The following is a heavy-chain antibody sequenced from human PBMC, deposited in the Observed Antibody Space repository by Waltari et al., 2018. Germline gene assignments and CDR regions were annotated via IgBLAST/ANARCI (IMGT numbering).Heavy chain of an antibody. J-gene: IGHJ4*02. CDR1: GYTFTSYA. CDR2: INAGNGNT. CDR3: AGGRQMVQGDY. Sequence: QVQLVQSGAEVKKPGASVKVSCKASGYTFTSYAMHWVRQPPGQRLEGMGRINAGNGNTKNAKKSKGGVTSTRDTAASTAYMELSSLRSEDTAVDYCAGGRQMVQGDYWGQGTLVTVSS. D-gene: IGHD2-15*01. V-gene: IGHV1-3*01.